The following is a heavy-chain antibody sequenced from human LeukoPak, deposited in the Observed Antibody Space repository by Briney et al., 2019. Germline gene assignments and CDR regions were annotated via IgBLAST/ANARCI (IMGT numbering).Heavy chain of an antibody. J-gene: IGHJ2*01. CDR3: ARVRVPAAIWYFDL. CDR2: IYYSGST. CDR1: GGSISSSSYY. V-gene: IGHV4-39*07. D-gene: IGHD2-2*01. Sequence: TSETLSLTCTVSGGSISSSSYYWGRIRQPPGKGLEWIGSIYYSGSTYYNPSLKSRVTISVDTSKNQFSLKLSSVTAADTAVYYCARVRVPAAIWYFDLWGRGTLVTVSS.